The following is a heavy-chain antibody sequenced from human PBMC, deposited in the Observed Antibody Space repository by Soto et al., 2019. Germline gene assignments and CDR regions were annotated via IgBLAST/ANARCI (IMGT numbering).Heavy chain of an antibody. CDR2: SSSDGGST. D-gene: IGHD3-10*01. CDR3: ARERTLSSLPQRYFDL. J-gene: IGHJ2*01. V-gene: IGHV3-23*01. Sequence: EERLSESGGGLIQPGGSLRLSCAASGFSFSHYALSWVRQAPGKGLEWVSESSSDGGSTSYPDSVRGRFIISRDRSKETLYLQMNTVRLEDTAVYFCARERTLSSLPQRYFDLWGRGTLVTVSS. CDR1: GFSFSHYA.